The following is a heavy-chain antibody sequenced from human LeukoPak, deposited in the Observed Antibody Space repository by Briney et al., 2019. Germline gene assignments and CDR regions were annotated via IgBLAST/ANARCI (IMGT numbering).Heavy chain of an antibody. V-gene: IGHV1-46*01. CDR3: AVNTVRSYSFDY. Sequence: ASVKVSCRASGYTFTRYYMQWVRQAPGQGREGVGIINPSGGSTSYAQKFQGRVTMTRDTCTSTVYMELSSLRSEDTAVYYCAVNTVRSYSFDYWGQGTLVTVSS. D-gene: IGHD4-11*01. CDR2: INPSGGST. CDR1: GYTFTRYY. J-gene: IGHJ4*02.